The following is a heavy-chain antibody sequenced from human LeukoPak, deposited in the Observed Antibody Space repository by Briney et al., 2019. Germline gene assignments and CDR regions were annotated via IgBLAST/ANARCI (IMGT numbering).Heavy chain of an antibody. D-gene: IGHD3-10*01. V-gene: IGHV3-7*01. CDR3: ARVDDYGSGSFYGSLDY. CDR2: IRQDGSDK. CDR1: GFTFSSYW. Sequence: GGSLRLSCAASGFTFSSYWMSWVRQAPGKGLEWVANIRQDGSDKYSVDSVKGRFTISRDNAKNSLYLQMNSLRAEDTAAYYCARVDDYGSGSFYGSLDYWGQGIVVTVSS. J-gene: IGHJ4*02.